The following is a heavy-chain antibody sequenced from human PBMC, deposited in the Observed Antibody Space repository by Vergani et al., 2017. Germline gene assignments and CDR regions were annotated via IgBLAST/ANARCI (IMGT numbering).Heavy chain of an antibody. V-gene: IGHV3-21*01. J-gene: IGHJ4*02. CDR1: GFTFSSYS. CDR2: ISSSSSYI. CDR3: ARDHGGNSHYDY. Sequence: EVQLVESGGGLVKPGGSLRLSCAASGFTFSSYSMNWVRQAPGKGLEWVSSISSSSSYIDYADSVKGRFTISRDNAKNSLDLQMNSLRAEDTAVYYCARDHGGNSHYDYWGQGTLVTVSS. D-gene: IGHD4-23*01.